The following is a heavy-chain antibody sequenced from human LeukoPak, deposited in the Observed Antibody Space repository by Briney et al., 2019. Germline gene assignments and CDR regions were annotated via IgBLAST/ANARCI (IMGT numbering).Heavy chain of an antibody. J-gene: IGHJ6*02. Sequence: LSGGSLRLSCAASGFTFSSYAMHWVRQAPGKGLEWVSVIYSGGSTYYADSVKGRFTISRDNSKNTLYLQMNSLRAEDTAVYYCARVGHYYGSGSYFIYYYGMDVWGQGTTVTVSS. D-gene: IGHD3-10*01. V-gene: IGHV3-66*01. CDR1: GFTFSSYA. CDR2: IYSGGST. CDR3: ARVGHYYGSGSYFIYYYGMDV.